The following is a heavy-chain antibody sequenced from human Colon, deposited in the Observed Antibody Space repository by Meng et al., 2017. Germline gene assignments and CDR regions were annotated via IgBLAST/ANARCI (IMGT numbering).Heavy chain of an antibody. V-gene: IGHV1-24*01. CDR1: GYTLTELS. CDR3: AADTAMATNFDY. Sequence: ASVKVSCKVSGYTLTELSMHWVRQAPGKGLEWMGGFDPEDGETIYAQKFQGRVTMTEDTSTDTAYMELSSLRSEHTAVYYCAADTAMATNFDYWGQGTLVTVSS. J-gene: IGHJ4*02. D-gene: IGHD5-18*01. CDR2: FDPEDGET.